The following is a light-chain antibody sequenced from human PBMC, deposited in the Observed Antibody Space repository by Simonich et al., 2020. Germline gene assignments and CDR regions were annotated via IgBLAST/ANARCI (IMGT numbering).Light chain of an antibody. J-gene: IGLJ2*01. Sequence: QAYLNQPASVSGSSGTSITISCTGNSSDVGGFNFVSWYQQHPGKAPKIMIFYVSKRPAGVSNRFSGSKSGNTASLTISGLQAEDEADYYCSSYTSSSTLVFGGGTKLTVL. CDR3: SSYTSSSTLV. CDR2: YVS. CDR1: SSDVGGFNF. V-gene: IGLV2-14*01.